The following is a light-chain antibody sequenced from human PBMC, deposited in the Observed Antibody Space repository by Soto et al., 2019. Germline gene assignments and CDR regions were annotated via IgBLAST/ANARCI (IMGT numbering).Light chain of an antibody. J-gene: IGKJ1*01. CDR1: QSISIW. V-gene: IGKV1-5*03. Sequence: DIHMTQSPSTLXASVXDRVTITCRASQSISIWLAWYQQKPGKAPNLLIYKTSSLESGVPSRFSGSGSGTEFTLTISSLQPDDXATXXXQHXNDYSWTFGQGTKVEIK. CDR3: QHXNDYSWT. CDR2: KTS.